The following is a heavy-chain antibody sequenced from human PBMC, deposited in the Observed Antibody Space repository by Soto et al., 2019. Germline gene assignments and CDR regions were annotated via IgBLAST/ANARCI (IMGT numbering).Heavy chain of an antibody. CDR1: GGSISSGGYS. V-gene: IGHV4-30-2*01. D-gene: IGHD2-2*01. Sequence: SETLSLTCAVSGGSISSGGYSWSWIRQPPGKGLEWIGYIYHSGSPYYNPSLKSRVTISVDRSKNQFSLKLSSVTAADTAVYYCARLHGYCISSSCHGHYAMDVWGQGTTVTVS. CDR2: IYHSGSP. CDR3: ARLHGYCISSSCHGHYAMDV. J-gene: IGHJ6*02.